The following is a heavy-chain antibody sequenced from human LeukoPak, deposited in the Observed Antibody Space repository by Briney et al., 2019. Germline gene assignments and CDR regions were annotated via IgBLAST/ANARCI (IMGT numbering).Heavy chain of an antibody. CDR3: ARRAGPDAFDI. CDR1: GYTFTSHY. J-gene: IGHJ3*02. CDR2: INPSGGST. Sequence: ASVKVSCKASGYTFTSHYMHWVRQAPGQGLEWMGIINPSGGSTSYAQKFQGRVTMTRDTSTSTVYMELSSLRSEDTAVYYCARRAGPDAFDIWGQGTMVTVSS. V-gene: IGHV1-46*01.